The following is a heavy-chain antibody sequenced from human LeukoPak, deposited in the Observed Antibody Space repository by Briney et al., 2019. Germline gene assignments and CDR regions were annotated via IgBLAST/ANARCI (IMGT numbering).Heavy chain of an antibody. CDR3: AKRLGYGLSVSPFDY. V-gene: IGHV3-30*18. CDR1: GFTFSSFA. CDR2: ISYDGSNK. Sequence: GGSLRLSCAAAGFTFSSFAVHWVRQAPGKGLEWVAIISYDGSNKYYADSVRGRFTISRDNSKDTLYLQMNSLRAEDTAVYSCAKRLGYGLSVSPFDYWGQGTLVTVSS. D-gene: IGHD5-18*01. J-gene: IGHJ4*02.